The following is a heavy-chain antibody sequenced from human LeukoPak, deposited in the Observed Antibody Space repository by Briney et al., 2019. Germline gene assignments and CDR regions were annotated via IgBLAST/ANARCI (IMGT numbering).Heavy chain of an antibody. D-gene: IGHD1-7*01. V-gene: IGHV3-23*01. J-gene: IGHJ5*02. Sequence: GGSLRLSCAASGFTFSSYAMSWVRQAPGKGLEWVSSISGSSGTIDYADSVKGRFTISRDNSKNAQYLQMNSLRPEDTAVYYCAKGRQLLDPWGQGTLVTVSS. CDR3: AKGRQLLDP. CDR2: ISGSSGTI. CDR1: GFTFSSYA.